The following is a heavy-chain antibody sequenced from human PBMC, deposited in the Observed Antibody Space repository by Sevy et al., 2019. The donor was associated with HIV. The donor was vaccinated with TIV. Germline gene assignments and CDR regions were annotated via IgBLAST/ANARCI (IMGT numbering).Heavy chain of an antibody. CDR1: GFTFRSYG. CDR3: AKGLGMVQGALLSEDL. V-gene: IGHV3-30*02. CDR2: IRYDGTTK. D-gene: IGHD3-10*01. Sequence: GGSLRLSCAASGFTFRSYGMHWVRQAPGKGLEWVAFIRYDGTTKYHADSVKGRFTISRDNSKNTLYLQMNSLRPEDTSVYYCAKGLGMVQGALLSEDLWGQGTMVTVSS. J-gene: IGHJ3*01.